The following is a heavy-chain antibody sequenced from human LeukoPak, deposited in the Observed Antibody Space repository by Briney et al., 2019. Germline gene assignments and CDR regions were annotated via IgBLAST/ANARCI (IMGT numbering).Heavy chain of an antibody. D-gene: IGHD2-2*01. V-gene: IGHV3-9*01. J-gene: IGHJ6*02. Sequence: GGSLRLSCADSGFTFDDYAMHWVRQAPGEGLGWVSGISWNSGSIGSADSVKGRFTISRDNAKNSLYLQMNSLRAEDTALYYCAKDMAPAATRTLPGQKRNYYYYGMDVWGQGTTVTVSS. CDR1: GFTFDDYA. CDR2: ISWNSGSI. CDR3: AKDMAPAATRTLPGQKRNYYYYGMDV.